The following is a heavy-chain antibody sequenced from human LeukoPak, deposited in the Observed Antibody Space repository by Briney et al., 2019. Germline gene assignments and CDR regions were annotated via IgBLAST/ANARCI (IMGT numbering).Heavy chain of an antibody. Sequence: GGSLSLSCAASGFTFSSYAMSWFRQAPGKGLEWVSAISGSGGSTYYADSVKGRFTISRDNSRNTLYLQMNSLRAEDTAVYYCAKAGYGDYLNNWFDPWGQGTLVTVS. D-gene: IGHD4-17*01. CDR3: AKAGYGDYLNNWFDP. CDR1: GFTFSSYA. J-gene: IGHJ5*02. CDR2: ISGSGGST. V-gene: IGHV3-23*01.